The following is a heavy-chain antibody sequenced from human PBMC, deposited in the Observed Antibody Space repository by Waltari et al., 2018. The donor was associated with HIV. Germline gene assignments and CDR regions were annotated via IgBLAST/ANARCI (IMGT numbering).Heavy chain of an antibody. D-gene: IGHD3-9*01. V-gene: IGHV1-69*01. CDR1: GGTFSYSA. CDR3: ARGVYYDILTGPIMGYFDY. J-gene: IGHJ4*02. Sequence: VPLVQSGAGVEKAGSSVKVACKAYGGTFSYSAFLWVRQAPGQGLEWMGGIIPIFNTRNYAQKFQGRVTITADESTSTAYMELSSLRSEDTAVYYCARGVYYDILTGPIMGYFDYWGQGTLVTVSS. CDR2: IIPIFNTR.